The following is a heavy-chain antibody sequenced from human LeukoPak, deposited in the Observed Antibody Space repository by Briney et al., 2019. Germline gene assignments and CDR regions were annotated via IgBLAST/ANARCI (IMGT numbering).Heavy chain of an antibody. CDR1: GFTFSGYE. V-gene: IGHV3-30-3*01. D-gene: IGHD6-19*01. CDR3: ARDSGGDFYGSGASKGGAFDV. Sequence: PGRSLRLSCAASGFTFSGYEIQWVRQAPGKGLEWMAVISYDGSRTLYSDSVKGRFTISRDNSKNTLYLQLSGLRAEDTAVYFCARDSGGDFYGSGASKGGAFDVWGQGTRVTVSS. J-gene: IGHJ3*01. CDR2: ISYDGSRT.